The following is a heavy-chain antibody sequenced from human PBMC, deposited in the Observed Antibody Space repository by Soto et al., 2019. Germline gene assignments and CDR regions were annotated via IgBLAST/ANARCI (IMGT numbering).Heavy chain of an antibody. CDR2: ISDSSSMI. Sequence: GGSLRLSCAASGSTFSRYEMNWVRQAPGKGLEWVSYISDSSSMIYYADSVKGRFTISRDNAKNSLYLQMNSLRAEDTAVYYCANDFWSEYSWGQGTLVTVSS. CDR1: GSTFSRYE. CDR3: ANDFWSEYS. D-gene: IGHD3-3*01. V-gene: IGHV3-48*03. J-gene: IGHJ5*02.